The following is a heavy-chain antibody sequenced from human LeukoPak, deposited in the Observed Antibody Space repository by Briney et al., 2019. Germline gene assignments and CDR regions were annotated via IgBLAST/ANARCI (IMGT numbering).Heavy chain of an antibody. D-gene: IGHD5-18*01. CDR1: GYSFTSYW. Sequence: GESLKISFKGSGYSFTSYWVAWVRQMPGKGLEWMGIIYPGDSDTRYSPSFRGQVTISADKSISTAYLQWSSLKASDTAMYYCARAQLWFRSDAFDIWGQGTMVTVSS. J-gene: IGHJ3*02. CDR2: IYPGDSDT. V-gene: IGHV5-51*01. CDR3: ARAQLWFRSDAFDI.